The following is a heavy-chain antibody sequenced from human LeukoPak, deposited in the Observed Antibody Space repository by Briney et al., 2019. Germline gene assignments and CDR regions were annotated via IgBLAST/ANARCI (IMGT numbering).Heavy chain of an antibody. J-gene: IGHJ4*02. CDR1: RGTFSSYA. CDR2: IIPILGIA. CDR3: ARARREMATITPFDY. V-gene: IGHV1-69*04. D-gene: IGHD5-24*01. Sequence: GASVKVSYKASRGTFSSYAISWVRQAPGQGLEWMGRIIPILGIANYAQKFQGRVTITADKSTSTAYMELSSLRSEDTAVYYCARARREMATITPFDYWGQGTLVTVSS.